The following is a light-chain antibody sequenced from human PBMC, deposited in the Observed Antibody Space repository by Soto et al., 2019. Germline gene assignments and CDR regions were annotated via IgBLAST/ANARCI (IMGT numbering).Light chain of an antibody. Sequence: QSALTQPASVSGSPGQSITISCTGTSSDLGGYNYVSWYQQHPGKAPKLMIYEVSNRPPGVSNRFSGSKSGNTASLTISGLQAEHEADYYCSSYTSSSTLVFGTGTKVTVL. CDR2: EVS. J-gene: IGLJ1*01. CDR1: SSDLGGYNY. CDR3: SSYTSSSTLV. V-gene: IGLV2-14*01.